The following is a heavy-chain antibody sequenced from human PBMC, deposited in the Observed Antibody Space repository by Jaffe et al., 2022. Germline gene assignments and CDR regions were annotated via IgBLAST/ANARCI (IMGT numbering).Heavy chain of an antibody. CDR2: INHSGST. J-gene: IGHJ5*02. CDR3: ARARGTRIQLWRPRGGNNWFDP. V-gene: IGHV4-34*01. CDR1: GGSFSGYY. Sequence: QVQLQQWGAGLLKPSETLSLTCAVYGGSFSGYYWSWIRQPPGKGLEWIGEINHSGSTNYNPSLKSRVTISVDTSKNQFSLKLSSVTAADTAVYYCARARGTRIQLWRPRGGNNWFDPWGQGTLVTVSS. D-gene: IGHD5-18*01.